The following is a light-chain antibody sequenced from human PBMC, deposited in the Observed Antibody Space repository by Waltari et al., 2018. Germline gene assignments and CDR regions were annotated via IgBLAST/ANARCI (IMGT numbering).Light chain of an antibody. CDR2: KDT. Sequence: SYELTQPPSVTVSPGQTARLACSGDALTDQYVHWYQQRSGRAPVVVIYKDTKRPSGIPERFSGSSSGKTVTLTISGVQAEDESDYYCQSADSTGSDVVFGGGTKLTVL. CDR1: ALTDQY. J-gene: IGLJ2*01. CDR3: QSADSTGSDVV. V-gene: IGLV3-25*03.